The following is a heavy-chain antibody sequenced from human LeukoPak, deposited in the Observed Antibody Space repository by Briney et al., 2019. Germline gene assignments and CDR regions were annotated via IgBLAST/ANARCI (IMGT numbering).Heavy chain of an antibody. D-gene: IGHD3-22*01. CDR3: VSGTDYYDSSGYRHAFDI. CDR2: IYSGGST. CDR1: GFTVSSNY. J-gene: IGHJ3*02. Sequence: PGGSLRLSCAASGFTVSSNYMSWVRQAPGKGLEWVSVIYSGGSTYYADSVKGRFTISRDNSKNTLYLQMNSLRAEDTAVYYCVSGTDYYDSSGYRHAFDIWGQGTMVTVSS. V-gene: IGHV3-53*05.